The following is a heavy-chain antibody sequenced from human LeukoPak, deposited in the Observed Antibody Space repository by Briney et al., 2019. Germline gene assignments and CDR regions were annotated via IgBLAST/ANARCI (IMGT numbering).Heavy chain of an antibody. Sequence: ASVKVSCKASGYTFTGYYIHWVRQAPGQAFEWMGWINPNSGGTNYAQKFQGRVTMTRDTSISTAYMELNSLRSDDTAVYYCARDRAPSQLLFNLNWFDPWGQGTLVTVSS. V-gene: IGHV1-2*02. CDR1: GYTFTGYY. D-gene: IGHD2-2*01. CDR3: ARDRAPSQLLFNLNWFDP. CDR2: INPNSGGT. J-gene: IGHJ5*02.